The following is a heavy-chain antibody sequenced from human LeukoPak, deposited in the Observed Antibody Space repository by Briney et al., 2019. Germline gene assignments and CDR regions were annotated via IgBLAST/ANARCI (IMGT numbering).Heavy chain of an antibody. D-gene: IGHD4-17*01. Sequence: GAPVKVSCKVSGKTPTELSMHWVRQAPGKGREWMGGFDPEDGETNYAQKIQGRVTMTEDTSTDTAYMELSSLRSEDTAVYYCATDRYGDYVSWGQGTLVTVSS. CDR1: GKTPTELS. J-gene: IGHJ4*02. CDR2: FDPEDGET. V-gene: IGHV1-24*01. CDR3: ATDRYGDYVS.